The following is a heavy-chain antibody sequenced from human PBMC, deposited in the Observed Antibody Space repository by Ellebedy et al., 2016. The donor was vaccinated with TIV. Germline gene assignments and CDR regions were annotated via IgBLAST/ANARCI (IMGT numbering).Heavy chain of an antibody. CDR3: AIDSVVGDEDFDY. J-gene: IGHJ4*02. V-gene: IGHV1-69*02. Sequence: AASVKVSCKASGGTFSSYPISWVRQAPGQGLEWMGRIIPILGIANYAQKFQGRVTITADESTTTFFLELSSLTSEDTAVYCCAIDSVVGDEDFDYWGQGTLVTVSS. CDR2: IIPILGIA. D-gene: IGHD2-15*01. CDR1: GGTFSSYP.